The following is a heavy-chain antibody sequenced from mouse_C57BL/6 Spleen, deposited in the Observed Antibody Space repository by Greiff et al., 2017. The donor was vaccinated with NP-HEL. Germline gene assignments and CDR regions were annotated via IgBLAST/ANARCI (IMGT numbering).Heavy chain of an antibody. Sequence: VQLQQSGPELVKPGASVKISCKASGYTFTDYYMNWVKQSHGKSLEWIGDINPNNGGTSYNQKFKGKATLTVDKSSSTAYMELRSLTSEDSAVYYCARDYYGKGMDYWGQGTSVTVSS. V-gene: IGHV1-26*01. D-gene: IGHD1-1*01. CDR2: INPNNGGT. J-gene: IGHJ4*01. CDR1: GYTFTDYY. CDR3: ARDYYGKGMDY.